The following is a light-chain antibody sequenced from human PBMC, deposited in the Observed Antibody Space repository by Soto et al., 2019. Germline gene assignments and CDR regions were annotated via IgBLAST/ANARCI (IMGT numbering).Light chain of an antibody. CDR2: GAS. CDR3: QQYNNWPPWT. J-gene: IGKJ1*01. Sequence: EVVMTQSPATLSVSPGERATLSCRASQSVTTNMAWYQQKPVQAPRLLIYGASTRATGIPARFSGSGSGTDFTLTISSLQSEDFAVYYCQQYNNWPPWTFGQGTKVDIK. V-gene: IGKV3-15*01. CDR1: QSVTTN.